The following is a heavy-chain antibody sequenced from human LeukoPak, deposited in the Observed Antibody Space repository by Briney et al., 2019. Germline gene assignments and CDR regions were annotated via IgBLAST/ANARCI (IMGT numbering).Heavy chain of an antibody. CDR2: IYHSGNT. V-gene: IGHV4-4*02. J-gene: IGHJ4*02. CDR1: GVSISSNNW. Sequence: SETLSLTCAVSGVSISSNNWWSWVRQPPGQGLEWIGEIYHSGNTNYNPSLKSRVTMSVDKSRNQFSLRLNSLTAADTAVYYCARHMRDGYNFDYWGQGTLVTVSS. D-gene: IGHD5-24*01. CDR3: ARHMRDGYNFDY.